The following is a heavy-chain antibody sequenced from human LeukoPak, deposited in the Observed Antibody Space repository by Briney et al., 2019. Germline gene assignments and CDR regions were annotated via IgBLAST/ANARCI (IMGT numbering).Heavy chain of an antibody. CDR2: ISSNSSYI. J-gene: IGHJ1*01. CDR1: GFTFSSYS. D-gene: IGHD3-22*01. Sequence: GGSLRLSCAASGFTFSSYSMNWVRQAPGKGLEWVSSISSNSSYIYYADSVKGRFTISRDNAKNSLYLQMNSLRAEDTAVYYCARDKGYYYDSSGYYPDYFQHWGQGTLVTASS. V-gene: IGHV3-21*01. CDR3: ARDKGYYYDSSGYYPDYFQH.